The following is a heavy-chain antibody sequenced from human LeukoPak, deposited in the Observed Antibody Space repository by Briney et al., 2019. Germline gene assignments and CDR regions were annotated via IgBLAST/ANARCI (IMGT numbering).Heavy chain of an antibody. CDR1: GFTFSSYS. Sequence: GGSLRLSCAASGFTFSSYSMNWVRQAPGKGLEWVSSISSSSSYIYYADSVKGRFTISRDNSKNTLYLQMNSLRAEDTAVYYCARLGPGRYDSSGYEDYWGQGTLVTVSS. J-gene: IGHJ4*02. CDR2: ISSSSSYI. D-gene: IGHD3-22*01. V-gene: IGHV3-21*01. CDR3: ARLGPGRYDSSGYEDY.